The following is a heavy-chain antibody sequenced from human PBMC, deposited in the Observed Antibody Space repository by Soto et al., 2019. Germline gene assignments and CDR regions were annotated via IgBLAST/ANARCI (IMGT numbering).Heavy chain of an antibody. V-gene: IGHV3-53*02. CDR3: AREGFRYGLDY. D-gene: IGHD5-18*01. Sequence: EVQLVDTGGGLIQPGGSLSLSCAASGFNVSSKYMHWVRQAPGKGLEWVSLTYTGGNSFYASSVKGRFIVSRDISKNTLYLQMNSLSAEDTAVYYCAREGFRYGLDYWGQGSLVTVSS. CDR1: GFNVSSKY. J-gene: IGHJ4*02. CDR2: TYTGGNS.